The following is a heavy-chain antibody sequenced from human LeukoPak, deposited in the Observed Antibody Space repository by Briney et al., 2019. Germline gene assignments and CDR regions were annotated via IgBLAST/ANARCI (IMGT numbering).Heavy chain of an antibody. CDR3: ARDSRYYDFS. CDR1: GGSISSCDYY. D-gene: IGHD3-3*01. V-gene: IGHV4-30-4*08. Sequence: SETLSLTCTVSGGSISSCDYYWSWIRQPPGKGLEWIGYIYYSGSTYYNPSLKSRVTISVDTSKNQFSLKLSSVTAADTAVYYCARDSRYYDFSWGQGTLVTVSS. J-gene: IGHJ5*02. CDR2: IYYSGST.